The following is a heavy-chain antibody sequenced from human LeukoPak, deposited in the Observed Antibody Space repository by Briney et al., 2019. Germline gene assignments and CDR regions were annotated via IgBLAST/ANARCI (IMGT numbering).Heavy chain of an antibody. CDR1: GYTFTSYD. V-gene: IGHV1-8*03. CDR2: MNPNSGNT. CDR3: ARAPLGGYYFSHG. Sequence: ASVKVSCKASGYTFTSYDINWVRQATGQGLEWMGWMNPNSGNTGYAQKFQGRVTITRNTSISTAYMGLSSLRSEDTAVYYCARAPLGGYYFSHGWGQGTLVTVSS. D-gene: IGHD3-3*01. J-gene: IGHJ4*02.